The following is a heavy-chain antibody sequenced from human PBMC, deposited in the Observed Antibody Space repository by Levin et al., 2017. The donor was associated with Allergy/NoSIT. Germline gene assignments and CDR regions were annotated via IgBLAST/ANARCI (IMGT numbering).Heavy chain of an antibody. D-gene: IGHD5-12*01. CDR3: ARANGDIVTTIGFDS. CDR1: GFSFSHYA. V-gene: IGHV3-30-3*01. CDR2: ISYDGSNK. J-gene: IGHJ4*02. Sequence: PGGSLRLSCAASGFSFSHYAMYWVRQAPGKGLEWVAVISYDGSNKYYADSVKGRFTTSRDNSKNTLYLQMNSLRTEDTALYYCARANGDIVTTIGFDSWGQGTLVTVSS.